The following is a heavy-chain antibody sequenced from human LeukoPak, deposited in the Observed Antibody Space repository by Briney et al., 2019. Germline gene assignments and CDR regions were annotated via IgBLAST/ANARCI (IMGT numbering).Heavy chain of an antibody. J-gene: IGHJ5*02. CDR2: ISGSGGST. D-gene: IGHD6-19*01. CDR1: GGSISSSN. Sequence: PSETLSLTCAVSGGSISSSNWWSWVRQSPGKGLEWVSAISGSGGSTYYADSVKGRFTISRDNSKNTLYLQMNSLRAEDTAVYYCAKDPSGWPDYNWFDPWGQGTLVTVSS. V-gene: IGHV3-23*01. CDR3: AKDPSGWPDYNWFDP.